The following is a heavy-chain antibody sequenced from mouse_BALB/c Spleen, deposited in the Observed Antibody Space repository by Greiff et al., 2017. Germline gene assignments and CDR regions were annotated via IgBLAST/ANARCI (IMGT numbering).Heavy chain of an antibody. D-gene: IGHD2-14*01. J-gene: IGHJ4*01. CDR1: GFNIKDTY. V-gene: IGHV14-3*02. Sequence: EVQLQQSGAELVKPGASVKLSCTASGFNIKDTYMHWVKQRPEQGLEWIGRIDPANGNTKYDPKFQGKATITADTSSNTAYLQLSSLTSEDTAVYYCARSGRYDENAMDYWGQGTSVTVSS. CDR2: IDPANGNT. CDR3: ARSGRYDENAMDY.